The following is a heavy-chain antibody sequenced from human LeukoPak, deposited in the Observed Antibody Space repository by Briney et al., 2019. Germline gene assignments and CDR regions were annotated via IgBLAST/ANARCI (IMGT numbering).Heavy chain of an antibody. CDR3: ARGVLGGDGYYYYGMDV. CDR2: IIPIFGTA. J-gene: IGHJ6*04. D-gene: IGHD4-17*01. Sequence: SVKVSCKASGGTFSSCAISWVRQAPGQGLEWMGGIIPIFGTANYAQKFQGRVTITADKSTSTAYMELSSLRSEDTAVYYCARGVLGGDGYYYYGMDVWGKGTTVTVSS. V-gene: IGHV1-69*06. CDR1: GGTFSSCA.